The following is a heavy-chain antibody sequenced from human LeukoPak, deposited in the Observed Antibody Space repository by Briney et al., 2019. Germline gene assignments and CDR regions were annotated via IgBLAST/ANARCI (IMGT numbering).Heavy chain of an antibody. CDR2: IYHSGST. J-gene: IGHJ5*02. CDR1: GGSISSSNW. CDR3: ARGRLGKYSSSWRNNWFDP. D-gene: IGHD6-13*01. V-gene: IGHV4-4*02. Sequence: SETLSLTCAVSGGSISSSNWWNWVRQPPGKGLEWIGQIYHSGSTNYNPSLKTRVTISVDKSKSQFSLNLTSVTAADTAVYYCARGRLGKYSSSWRNNWFDPWGQGTLVTVSS.